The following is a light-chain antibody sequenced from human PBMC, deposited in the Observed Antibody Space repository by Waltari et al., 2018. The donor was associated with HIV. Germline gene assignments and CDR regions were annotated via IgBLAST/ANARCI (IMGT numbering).Light chain of an antibody. J-gene: IGLJ1*01. V-gene: IGLV2-11*01. CDR2: DFS. CDR1: SDDVGHSYNY. CDR3: GAYAGSYSYV. Sequence: QSALTQPRSVSGSPGQSVTISCTGTSDDVGHSYNYVSWYQQHPDKAPKLMISDFSTRPSAVPDRSSGSRSGHTASLTISGLQADDEADYHCGAYAGSYSYVFGTGTKVTVL.